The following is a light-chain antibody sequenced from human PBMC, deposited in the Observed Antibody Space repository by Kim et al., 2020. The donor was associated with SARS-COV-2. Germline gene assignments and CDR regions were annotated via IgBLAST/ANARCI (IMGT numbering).Light chain of an antibody. J-gene: IGKJ2*02. CDR1: QSVGTS. CDR2: AAS. V-gene: IGKV1-39*01. CDR3: QQSYSTVRT. Sequence: DIQLTQSPSSLTAPLGDRATITCRAGQSVGTSLNWYQHKSGRAPTLLIYAASSLQTGVPSRFNGSGSGTEFSLTINSLQPEDLATYYCQQSYSTVRTFGQGTKLEI.